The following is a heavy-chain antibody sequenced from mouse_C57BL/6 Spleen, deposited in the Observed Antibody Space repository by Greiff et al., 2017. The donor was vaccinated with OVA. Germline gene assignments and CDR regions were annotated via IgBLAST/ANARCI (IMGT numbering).Heavy chain of an antibody. Sequence: VQLQQSGPELVKPGASVKISCKASGYAFSSSWMNWVKQRPGKGLEWIGRIYPGDGDTNYNGKFKGKATLTADKSSSTAYMQLSSLTSEDSAVYFCAREGAYYGNYHYAMDYWGQGTSVTVSS. CDR2: IYPGDGDT. CDR1: GYAFSSSW. CDR3: AREGAYYGNYHYAMDY. D-gene: IGHD2-10*01. J-gene: IGHJ4*01. V-gene: IGHV1-82*01.